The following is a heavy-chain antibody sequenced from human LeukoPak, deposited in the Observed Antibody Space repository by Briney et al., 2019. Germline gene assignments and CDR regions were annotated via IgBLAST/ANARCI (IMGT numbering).Heavy chain of an antibody. CDR2: IWYDGSNK. V-gene: IGHV3-33*08. D-gene: IGHD2/OR15-2a*01. CDR1: GFTFSSYG. J-gene: IGHJ4*02. Sequence: GGSLRLSCTTSGFTFSSYGMHWVRQAPGKGLEWVALIWYDGSNKYYADSVKGRLTISRDNSKNTLYLQMNSLRAEDTAVYYCAREGPRGNSQFDYWGQGTLVTVSS. CDR3: AREGPRGNSQFDY.